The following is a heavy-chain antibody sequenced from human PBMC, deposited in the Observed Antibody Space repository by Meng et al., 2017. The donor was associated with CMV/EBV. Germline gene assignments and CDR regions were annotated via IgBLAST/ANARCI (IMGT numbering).Heavy chain of an antibody. J-gene: IGHJ4*02. CDR2: ISWNSGSI. CDR3: AKANYPFSGGFDY. CDR1: GFTFDDYA. D-gene: IGHD3-10*01. V-gene: IGHV3-9*01. Sequence: GESLIISCAASGFTFDDYAMHWVRQAPGKGLEWVSGISWNSGSIGYADSVKGRFTISRDNAKNSLYLQMNSLRAEDTALYYCAKANYPFSGGFDYWGQGTLVTVSS.